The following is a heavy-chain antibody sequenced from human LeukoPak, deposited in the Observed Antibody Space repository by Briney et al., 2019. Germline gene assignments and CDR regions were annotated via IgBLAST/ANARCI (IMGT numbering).Heavy chain of an antibody. CDR3: ARRYSSSWGNNWFDP. J-gene: IGHJ5*02. CDR1: GGSISSRSYY. Sequence: SETLSLTCTVSGGSISSRSYYWGWIRQPPGKGLEWIGIIYYSGSTYSNPSLRSRVTISVDTSKNQFSLKVSSVTAADTAVYYCARRYSSSWGNNWFDPWGQGTLVTVSS. CDR2: IYYSGST. V-gene: IGHV4-39*01. D-gene: IGHD6-13*01.